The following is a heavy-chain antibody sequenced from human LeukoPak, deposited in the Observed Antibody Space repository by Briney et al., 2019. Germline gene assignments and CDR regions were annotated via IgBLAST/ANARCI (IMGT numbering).Heavy chain of an antibody. CDR2: IYYSGST. V-gene: IGHV4-39*07. Sequence: SETLSLTCTVSGGSISSSSYYWGWIRQPPGKGLEWIGSIYYSGSTYYNPSLKSRVTISVDTSKNQFSLKLSSVTAADTAVYYCARVPRFSSGYHPRGDAFDIWGQGTMVTVSS. CDR1: GGSISSSSYY. CDR3: ARVPRFSSGYHPRGDAFDI. J-gene: IGHJ3*02. D-gene: IGHD3-22*01.